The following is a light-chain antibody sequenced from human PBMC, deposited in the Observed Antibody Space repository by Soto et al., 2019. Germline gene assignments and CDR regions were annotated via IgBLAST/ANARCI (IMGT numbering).Light chain of an antibody. CDR3: QQYDRSPYT. CDR2: GAS. J-gene: IGKJ2*01. CDR1: QIVNSND. Sequence: EIVLTQSPDTLSLSPGERATLSCRASQIVNSNDLAWYQHKPGQAPRLLIYGASSRPGGIPDKFSGSGSGTDLTFTINRLEPEDFAVYYGQQYDRSPYTFGQGTKLEI. V-gene: IGKV3-20*01.